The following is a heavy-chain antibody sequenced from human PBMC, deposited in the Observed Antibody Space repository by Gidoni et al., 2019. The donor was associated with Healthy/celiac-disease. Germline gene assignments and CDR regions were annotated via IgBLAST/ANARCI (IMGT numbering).Heavy chain of an antibody. V-gene: IGHV3-15*01. J-gene: IGHJ4*02. CDR1: GFTFSNAW. Sequence: EVQLVESGGGLVKPGGSLRLSFASSGFTFSNAWMSWVRQAPGKGLEWVGRIKSKTDGGTTDYAAPVKGRFTISRDDSKNTLYLQMNSLKTEDTAVYYCTTVYCGGDCLYWGQGTLVTVSS. CDR3: TTVYCGGDCLY. CDR2: IKSKTDGGTT. D-gene: IGHD2-21*02.